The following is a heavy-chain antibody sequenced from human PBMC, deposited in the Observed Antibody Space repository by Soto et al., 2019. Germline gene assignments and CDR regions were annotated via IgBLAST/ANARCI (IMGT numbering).Heavy chain of an antibody. D-gene: IGHD3-22*01. CDR3: ARVGHYDSSGYSNFQH. V-gene: IGHV1-46*03. CDR1: GYTFTGYY. CDR2: INPSGGST. J-gene: IGHJ1*01. Sequence: ASVKISCKASGYTFTGYYMHWVRQAPGQGLEWMGIINPSGGSTSYAQKFQGRVTMTRDTSTSTVYMELSSLRSEDTAVYYCARVGHYDSSGYSNFQHWGQGTLVTVSS.